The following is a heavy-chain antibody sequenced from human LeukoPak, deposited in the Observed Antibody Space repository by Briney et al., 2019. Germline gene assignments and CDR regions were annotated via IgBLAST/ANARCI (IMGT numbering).Heavy chain of an antibody. V-gene: IGHV3-30*18. Sequence: PGGSLRLSCAASGFTFSGYGMHWVRQAPGKGLEWVAVISCDGSNKYYADSVKGRFTISRDNSKNTLYLQMNSLRAEDTAVYYCAKDLSPMVPFDYWGQGTLVTVSS. D-gene: IGHD6-13*01. CDR3: AKDLSPMVPFDY. J-gene: IGHJ4*02. CDR2: ISCDGSNK. CDR1: GFTFSGYG.